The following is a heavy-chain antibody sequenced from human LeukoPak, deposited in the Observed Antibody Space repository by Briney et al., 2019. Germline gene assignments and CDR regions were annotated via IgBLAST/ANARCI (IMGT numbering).Heavy chain of an antibody. D-gene: IGHD5-12*01. Sequence: PSETLSLTCTVSGGSISSYYWSWIRQSPGKGLEWIGYIYFTGTTNYNPSLKSRVTISVDTSKKQLSLKLRSVTAADTAVYYCAGDQRGDSAYDFDYWGQGILVTVSS. V-gene: IGHV4-59*01. CDR1: GGSISSYY. J-gene: IGHJ4*02. CDR3: AGDQRGDSAYDFDY. CDR2: IYFTGTT.